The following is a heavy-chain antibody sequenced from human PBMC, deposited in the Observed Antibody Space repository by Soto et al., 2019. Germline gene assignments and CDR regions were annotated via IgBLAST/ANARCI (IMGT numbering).Heavy chain of an antibody. D-gene: IGHD6-19*01. J-gene: IGHJ4*02. CDR3: ARDPVAGTSVDY. Sequence: QVQLVQSGAEVKKPGASVKVSCKASGYTFTSYGISWVRQAPGQGLEWMGWINAYNGNTNYAQELQGRVTMTTDTSTSTAYMELRSLRSADPAVFYCARDPVAGTSVDYWGQGTLVTVSS. V-gene: IGHV1-18*01. CDR1: GYTFTSYG. CDR2: INAYNGNT.